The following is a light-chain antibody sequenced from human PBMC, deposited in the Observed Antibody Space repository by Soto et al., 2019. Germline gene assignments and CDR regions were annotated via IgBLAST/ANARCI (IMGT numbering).Light chain of an antibody. J-gene: IGLJ2*01. Sequence: QSVLTQSPSASGTPGQRVIIACSGSSSNIGSNHVNWYRHLPGAAPKLLIFRSDQRPSGVPDRFSGSKSGTTASLAISGLQSGDEADYYCAAWDDSRYGVVFGGGTKVNVL. CDR1: SSNIGSNH. CDR3: AAWDDSRYGVV. V-gene: IGLV1-44*01. CDR2: RSD.